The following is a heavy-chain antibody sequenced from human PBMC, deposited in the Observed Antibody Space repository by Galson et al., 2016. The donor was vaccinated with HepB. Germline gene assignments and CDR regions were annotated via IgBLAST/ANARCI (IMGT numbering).Heavy chain of an antibody. CDR2: INSDGTTT. Sequence: SLRLSCAAPGFTFNRYWMHWVRQVPGKGLVRVSRINSDGTTTAYADSVKGRFTISRDNGKNTVDLQMSSLRAEDTAVYYCASPSYYDSSGRETPFDNWGQGTLVTVSS. CDR1: GFTFNRYW. CDR3: ASPSYYDSSGRETPFDN. J-gene: IGHJ4*02. V-gene: IGHV3-74*01. D-gene: IGHD3-22*01.